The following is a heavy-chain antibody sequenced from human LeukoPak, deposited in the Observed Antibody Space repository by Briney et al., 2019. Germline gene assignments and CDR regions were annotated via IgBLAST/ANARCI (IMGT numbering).Heavy chain of an antibody. CDR3: AREDGLYWGVSSGFDY. CDR2: ISSSGSTI. V-gene: IGHV3-48*03. D-gene: IGHD2-8*02. CDR1: GFTFSSYE. J-gene: IGHJ4*02. Sequence: GGSLRLSCAASGFTFSSYEMNWVRQAPGKGLEWVSYISSSGSTIYYADSVKGRFTISRDNAKNSPYLQMNSLRAEDTAVYYCAREDGLYWGVSSGFDYWGQGTLVTVSS.